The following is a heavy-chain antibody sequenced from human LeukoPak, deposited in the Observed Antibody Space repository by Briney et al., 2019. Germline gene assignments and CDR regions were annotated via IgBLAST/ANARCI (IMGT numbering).Heavy chain of an antibody. CDR2: IYYSGST. J-gene: IGHJ4*02. V-gene: IGHV4-39*01. CDR1: GGSISEISHY. CDR3: ARQGVVGATGFDF. D-gene: IGHD1-26*01. Sequence: SETLSLTCSVSGGSISEISHYWGWIRQPPGKGLEWIGNIYYSGSTYNNPSLESRVVISVDTSRNQFSLKLTSVTARDTAVYYCARQGVVGATGFDFWGQGILVTVSS.